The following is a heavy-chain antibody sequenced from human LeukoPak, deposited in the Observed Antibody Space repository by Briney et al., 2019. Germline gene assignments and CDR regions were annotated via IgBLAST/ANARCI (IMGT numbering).Heavy chain of an antibody. V-gene: IGHV3-15*01. CDR3: TTYVWGSRKLDH. J-gene: IGHJ4*02. CDR1: GFTFSNTW. D-gene: IGHD3-16*01. Sequence: GGSLTLSCAASGFTFSNTWMNWVRQAPGKGLEWVGRINSYSDGGTTDYPTPVKGRFTISRDDSKNTLYLQKDSLRTEDAGVYYCTTYVWGSRKLDHWGQGTLVTVSS. CDR2: INSYSDGGTT.